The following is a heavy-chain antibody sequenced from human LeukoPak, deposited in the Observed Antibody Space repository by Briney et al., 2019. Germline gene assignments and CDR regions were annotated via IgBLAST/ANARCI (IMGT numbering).Heavy chain of an antibody. CDR1: TGSMNNYY. V-gene: IGHV4-4*07. J-gene: IGHJ3*01. CDR2: LRTTGST. Sequence: SETLSLTCSVSTGSMNNYYWGWIRQPAEKGLEWIGRLRTTGSTNYNPSFKSRVTMSLDMSKNQFSLRLSSVTAADTAVYYCVRSDYGADASYDAFDLWGQGTKVTVSS. D-gene: IGHD4-17*01. CDR3: VRSDYGADASYDAFDL.